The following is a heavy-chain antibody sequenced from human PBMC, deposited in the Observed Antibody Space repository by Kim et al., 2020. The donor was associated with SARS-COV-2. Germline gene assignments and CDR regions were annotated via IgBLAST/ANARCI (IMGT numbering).Heavy chain of an antibody. D-gene: IGHD2-15*01. CDR1: GLTVSSYG. Sequence: GGSLRLSCAASGLTVSSYGMNWVRQAPGKGLEWVAHMSRDGSSTTYADSVKGRFTISRDNAKNTLYLQMNSLRAEDTAVYYCTGVVDFDYWCQGTLVTVAS. CDR3: TGVVDFDY. V-gene: IGHV3-74*01. J-gene: IGHJ4*02. CDR2: MSRDGSST.